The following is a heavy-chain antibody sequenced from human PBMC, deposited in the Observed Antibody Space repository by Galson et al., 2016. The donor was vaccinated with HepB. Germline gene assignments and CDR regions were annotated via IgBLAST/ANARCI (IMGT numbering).Heavy chain of an antibody. Sequence: SLRLSCAASGFTFSSYALHWVRQAPGKGLEWVAVISFDGNNKFFADSVKGRFTISRDNSKNTLFLQMNSLRPDDSAVYYCARDLITGMTDHHYAMDVWGPGTTVTVSS. CDR3: ARDLITGMTDHHYAMDV. CDR1: GFTFSSYA. V-gene: IGHV3-30*04. CDR2: ISFDGNNK. J-gene: IGHJ6*02. D-gene: IGHD3-16*01.